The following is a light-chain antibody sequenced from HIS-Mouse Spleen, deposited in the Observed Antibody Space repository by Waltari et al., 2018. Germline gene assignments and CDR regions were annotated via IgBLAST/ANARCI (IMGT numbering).Light chain of an antibody. V-gene: IGLV2-14*03. Sequence: QSALTQPASVSGSPGQSITISCTGTSSDVGGYNYVPWYQQHPGKAPKLMLYDVRNRPSGVSNRFSGSKSGNPASLTISGLQAEDEADYYCSSYTSSSTQVFGTGTKVTVL. CDR3: SSYTSSSTQV. CDR1: SSDVGGYNY. CDR2: DVR. J-gene: IGLJ1*01.